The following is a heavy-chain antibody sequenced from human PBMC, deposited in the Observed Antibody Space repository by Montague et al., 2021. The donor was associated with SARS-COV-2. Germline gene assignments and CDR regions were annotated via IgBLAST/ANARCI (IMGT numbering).Heavy chain of an antibody. Sequence: CAISGDSVSSNIATWYWIRQSPSRGLEWLGRTYYRSKWYNDYAVSVKSRVIINPDTSNNRISLQLNSLTPEDTAVYYCARAYCGGDCYFYWYFDLWGRGTLVTVSS. D-gene: IGHD2-21*02. V-gene: IGHV6-1*01. CDR3: ARAYCGGDCYFYWYFDL. CDR1: GDSVSSNIAT. J-gene: IGHJ2*01. CDR2: TYYRSKWYN.